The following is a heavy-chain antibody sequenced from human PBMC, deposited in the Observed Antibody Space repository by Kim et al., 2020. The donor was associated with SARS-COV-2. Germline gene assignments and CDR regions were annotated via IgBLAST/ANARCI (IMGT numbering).Heavy chain of an antibody. CDR3: AKDWRKNYGDYVGRMWTIYYYYYMDV. CDR1: GFTFSSYG. V-gene: IGHV3-30*18. D-gene: IGHD4-17*01. CDR2: ISYDGSNK. Sequence: GGSLRLSCAASGFTFSSYGMHWVRQAPGTGLEWVAVISYDGSNKYYADSVKGRFTISRDNTKNTLYLQMNSLRAEDTAVYYCAKDWRKNYGDYVGRMWTIYYYYYMDVWGQGTTVTVSS. J-gene: IGHJ6*03.